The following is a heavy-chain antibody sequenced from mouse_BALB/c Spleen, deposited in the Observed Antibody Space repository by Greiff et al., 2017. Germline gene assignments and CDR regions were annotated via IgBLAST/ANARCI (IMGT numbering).Heavy chain of an antibody. CDR1: GFTFSDYY. D-gene: IGHD2-3*01. V-gene: IGHV5-4*02. CDR3: ARDDGYYDY. Sequence: EVQRVESGGGLVKPGGSLKLSCAASGFTFSDYYMYWVRQTPEKRLEWVATISDGGSYTYYPDSVKGRFTISRDNAKNNLYLQMSSLKSEDTAMYYCARDDGYYDYWGQGTTLTVSS. CDR2: ISDGGSYT. J-gene: IGHJ2*01.